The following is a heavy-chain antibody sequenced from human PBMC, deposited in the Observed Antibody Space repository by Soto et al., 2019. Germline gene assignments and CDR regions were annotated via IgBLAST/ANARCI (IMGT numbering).Heavy chain of an antibody. V-gene: IGHV1-69*02. CDR1: GDTFSFYT. Sequence: QVQLVQAGGEVKKPGSSVKVSYKASGDTFSFYTINWVRQAPGLGLEWMGRVNPIVSMSNYAQKFQGRVTITADKSTNTAYMQLSSLRSEDTAIYYCAANYGSGYRAFDYWGQGALVTVSS. D-gene: IGHD3-10*01. CDR2: VNPIVSMS. J-gene: IGHJ4*02. CDR3: AANYGSGYRAFDY.